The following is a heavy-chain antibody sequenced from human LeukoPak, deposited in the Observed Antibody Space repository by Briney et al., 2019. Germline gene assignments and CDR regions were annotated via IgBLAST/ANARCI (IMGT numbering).Heavy chain of an antibody. CDR2: IRSKAHGGTT. J-gene: IGHJ4*02. CDR1: GFTFGDYA. Sequence: GGSLRLSCTASGFTFGDYAMSWVRQAPGKGLEWVGFIRSKAHGGTTEYAASVKGRFTISRDDSKSIAYLQMNSLKTEDTAVYYCTRGDSYYYDSSGYFDYWGQGTLVTVSS. D-gene: IGHD3-22*01. CDR3: TRGDSYYYDSSGYFDY. V-gene: IGHV3-49*04.